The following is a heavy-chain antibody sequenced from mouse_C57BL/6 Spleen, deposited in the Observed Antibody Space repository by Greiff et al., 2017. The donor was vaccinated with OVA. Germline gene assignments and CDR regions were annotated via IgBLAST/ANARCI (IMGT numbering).Heavy chain of an antibody. V-gene: IGHV5-17*01. Sequence: EVKLMESGGGLVKPGGSLKLSCAASGFTFSDYGMHWVRQAPEKGLEWVAYISSGSSTIYYADTVKGRFTISRDNAKNTLFLQMTSLRSEDTAMYYCARHSFAYWGQGTLVTVSA. J-gene: IGHJ3*01. CDR1: GFTFSDYG. CDR3: ARHSFAY. CDR2: ISSGSSTI.